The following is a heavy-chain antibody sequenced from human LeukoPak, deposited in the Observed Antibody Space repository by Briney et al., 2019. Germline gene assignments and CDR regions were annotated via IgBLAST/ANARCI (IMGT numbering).Heavy chain of an antibody. CDR1: GFTFSSYG. D-gene: IGHD1-26*01. CDR2: IWYDGNNK. CDR3: ARDVGSYELGLDY. J-gene: IGHJ4*02. Sequence: GGSLRLSCAASGFTFSSYGMHWVRQAPGKGLEWVAVIWYDGNNKYYADSVKGRFTISRDNSKNTLYLQMNSLRAEDTAVYYCARDVGSYELGLDYWGQGTLVTVSS. V-gene: IGHV3-33*01.